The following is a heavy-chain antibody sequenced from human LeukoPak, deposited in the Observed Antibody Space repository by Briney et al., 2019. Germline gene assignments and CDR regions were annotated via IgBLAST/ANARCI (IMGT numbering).Heavy chain of an antibody. CDR2: ISSSGSTI. J-gene: IGHJ6*02. V-gene: IGHV3-48*03. Sequence: PGGSLRVSCAASGFTFSSDEMNCVRQAPGKGLEWVSYISSSGSTIYYADSVKGRFTISRDNAKNSLYLQMNSLRAEDTAVYYCARDGRVDYCSSTSCYNTYYYYGMDVWGQGTTVTVPS. D-gene: IGHD2-2*02. CDR3: ARDGRVDYCSSTSCYNTYYYYGMDV. CDR1: GFTFSSDE.